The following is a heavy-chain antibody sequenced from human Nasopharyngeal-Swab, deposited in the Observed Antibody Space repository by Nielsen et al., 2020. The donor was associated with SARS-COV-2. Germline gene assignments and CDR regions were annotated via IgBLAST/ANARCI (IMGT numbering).Heavy chain of an antibody. CDR1: GFTFNNFV. J-gene: IGHJ4*02. V-gene: IGHV3-30*18. CDR2: ISYEGSIR. Sequence: GSSLKISCAASGFTFNNFVMHWVRQAPGKGLEWVAFISYEGSIRNSVDSVKGRFTVSRDSSKNTVYLQMNILRPDDTAVYFCAKSMAYFQLSGTYNLDFWGQGTLVTVSS. D-gene: IGHD2-21*01. CDR3: AKSMAYFQLSGTYNLDF.